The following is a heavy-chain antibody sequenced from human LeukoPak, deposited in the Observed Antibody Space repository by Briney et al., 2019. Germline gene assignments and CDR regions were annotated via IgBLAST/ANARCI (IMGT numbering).Heavy chain of an antibody. Sequence: SETLSLACAVYGGSFSGYYWSWIRQPPGKGLEWIGEINHSGSTNYNPSLKSRATISVDTSKNQFSLKLSSVTAADTAVYYCARRGRYYYYMDVWGKGTTVTISS. CDR3: ARRGRYYYYMDV. J-gene: IGHJ6*03. CDR2: INHSGST. V-gene: IGHV4-34*01. CDR1: GGSFSGYY.